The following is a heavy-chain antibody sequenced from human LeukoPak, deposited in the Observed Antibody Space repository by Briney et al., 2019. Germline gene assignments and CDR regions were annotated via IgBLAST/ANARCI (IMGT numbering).Heavy chain of an antibody. CDR2: ISWDGGST. V-gene: IGHV3-43D*03. D-gene: IGHD6-19*01. J-gene: IGHJ2*01. Sequence: PGGSLRLSCAASGFTFDDYAMHWVRQAPGKGLEWVSLISWDGGSTYYADSVKGRFTISRDNSKNSLYLQMNSLRAEDTALYYCAKHYPDHSSGWEDGDWYFDPWGRGTLVTVSS. CDR1: GFTFDDYA. CDR3: AKHYPDHSSGWEDGDWYFDP.